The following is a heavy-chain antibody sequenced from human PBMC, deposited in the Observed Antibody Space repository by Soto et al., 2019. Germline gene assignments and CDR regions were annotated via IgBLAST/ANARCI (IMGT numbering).Heavy chain of an antibody. D-gene: IGHD3-10*01. J-gene: IGHJ4*02. CDR3: ARDIGSYAYGEGY. V-gene: IGHV4-59*01. CDR1: GGSISSYY. Sequence: SETLSLTCTVSGGSISSYYWSWIRQPPGKGLEWIGYIYYSGSTNYNPSLKSRVTISVDTSKNQFSLKLSSVTAADTAVYYCARDIGSYAYGEGYWGQGIQVTVSS. CDR2: IYYSGST.